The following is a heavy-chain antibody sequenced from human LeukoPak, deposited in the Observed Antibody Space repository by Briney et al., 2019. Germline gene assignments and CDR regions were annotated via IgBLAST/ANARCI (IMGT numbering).Heavy chain of an antibody. CDR3: ARGRDGSGSYFDY. J-gene: IGHJ4*02. V-gene: IGHV4-31*03. D-gene: IGHD3-10*01. CDR2: IYYSGST. Sequence: PSETLSLTCTVSGGSISSGGYYWSWTRQHPGKGLEWIGYIYYSGSTYYNPSLKSRVTISVDTSKNQFSLKLSSVTAADTAVYYCARGRDGSGSYFDYWGQGTLVTVSS. CDR1: GGSISSGGYY.